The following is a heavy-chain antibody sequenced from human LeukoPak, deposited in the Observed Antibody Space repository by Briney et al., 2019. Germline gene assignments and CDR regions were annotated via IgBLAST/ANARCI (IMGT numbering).Heavy chain of an antibody. CDR1: GGSISSSISY. Sequence: PSETLSLTWTVSGGSISSSISYWGWIRQPPGKGLEWIATIYYSGSTYYSPSLKSRVTISVDTSKNQFSLKVTSMTAADTAVYYCARRIVGVIDAFDYWGQGALVTVSS. J-gene: IGHJ4*02. D-gene: IGHD1-26*01. CDR3: ARRIVGVIDAFDY. V-gene: IGHV4-39*01. CDR2: IYYSGST.